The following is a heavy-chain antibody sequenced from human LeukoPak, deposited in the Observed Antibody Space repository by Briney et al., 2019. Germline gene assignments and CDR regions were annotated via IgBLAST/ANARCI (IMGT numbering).Heavy chain of an antibody. CDR1: GGSIISSDYH. CDR2: ISYSGNT. CDR3: ARHCCSGPAKRVFDI. J-gene: IGHJ3*02. V-gene: IGHV4-39*01. Sequence: PSETLPLTCTVSGGSIISSDYHWGWVRQPPGKGLEWIGTISYSGNTDYNPSLRSRVTISIDTSNNQFSLRLGSVTAAGTAVYHCARHCCSGPAKRVFDIWGQGTMVTVSS. D-gene: IGHD2-15*01.